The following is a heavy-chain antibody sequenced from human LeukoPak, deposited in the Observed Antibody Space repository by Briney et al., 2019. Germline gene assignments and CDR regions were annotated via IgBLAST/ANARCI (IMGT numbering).Heavy chain of an antibody. CDR2: IKEDGSEK. CDR3: ARDKGAVGTLAP. Sequence: PGGSLRLSCAASGFMYSSYWMSWVRQAPEKGLEWVANIKEDGSEKYYVDSVKGRFTISRDNAKNSLYLQMNSLRAEDTAIYYCARDKGAVGTLAPWGQGTLVTVSS. D-gene: IGHD6-19*01. V-gene: IGHV3-7*01. J-gene: IGHJ5*02. CDR1: GFMYSSYW.